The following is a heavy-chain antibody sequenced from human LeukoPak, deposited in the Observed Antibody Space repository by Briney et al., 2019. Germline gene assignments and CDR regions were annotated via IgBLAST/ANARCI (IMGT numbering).Heavy chain of an antibody. J-gene: IGHJ4*02. CDR2: IYHSGST. V-gene: IGHV4-30-2*01. CDR3: ASREYYDSRGFFDY. CDR1: GGSISSGGYY. D-gene: IGHD3-22*01. Sequence: PSQTLSLTCTVSGGSISSGGYYWSWIRQPPGKGLEWIGYIYHSGSTYYNPSLKSRVTILVDKSKNQFSLKLSSVTAADTAVYYCASREYYDSRGFFDYWGQGTLVTVSS.